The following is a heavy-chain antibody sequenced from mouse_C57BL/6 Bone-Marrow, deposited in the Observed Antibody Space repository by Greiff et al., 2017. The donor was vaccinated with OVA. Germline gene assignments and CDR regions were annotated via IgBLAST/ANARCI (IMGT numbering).Heavy chain of an antibody. D-gene: IGHD1-1*01. J-gene: IGHJ2*01. CDR1: GFSLSTFGMG. CDR2: IWWDDDK. CDR3: ARISYYYGSSQYYFDY. V-gene: IGHV8-8*01. Sequence: QVTLKESGPGILQPSQTLSLTCSFSGFSLSTFGMGVGWIRQPSGKGLEWLAHIWWDDDKYYNPALKSRLTISKDTSKNQVFLKIANVDTADTATYYCARISYYYGSSQYYFDYWGQGTTLTVSS.